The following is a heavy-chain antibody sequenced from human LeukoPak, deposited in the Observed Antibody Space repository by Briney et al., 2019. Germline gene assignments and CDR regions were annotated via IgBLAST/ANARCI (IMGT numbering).Heavy chain of an antibody. CDR2: INLKSGGT. Sequence: ASVKVSCKASGYTFTGYSIHWVRQAPGQGLEWMGWINLKSGGTNYAQKFQARVTMTRETSISTAYMELSRLRSDDTAVYYCAREDSTGYSSLDYWGQGTLVTVSS. CDR1: GYTFTGYS. V-gene: IGHV1-2*02. J-gene: IGHJ4*02. D-gene: IGHD3-22*01. CDR3: AREDSTGYSSLDY.